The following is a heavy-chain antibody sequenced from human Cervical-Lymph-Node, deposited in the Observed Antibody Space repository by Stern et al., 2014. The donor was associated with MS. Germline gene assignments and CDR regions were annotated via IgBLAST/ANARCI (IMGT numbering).Heavy chain of an antibody. CDR3: VRGGSGQLVGPFQH. CDR1: GYSFISDW. J-gene: IGHJ1*01. D-gene: IGHD6-6*01. Sequence: VQLVQSGAEVKKLGDSLKISCKASGYSFISDWIGWVRQVPGKVLEWMGKIYPGDSDTRYSPSFQGLVTISADKSITTAYLQWNSLKASDTALYYCVRGGSGQLVGPFQHWGQGTLLSVTS. V-gene: IGHV5-51*03. CDR2: IYPGDSDT.